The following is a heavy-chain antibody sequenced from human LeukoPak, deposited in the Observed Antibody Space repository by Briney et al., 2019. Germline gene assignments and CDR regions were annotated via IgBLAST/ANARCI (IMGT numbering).Heavy chain of an antibody. CDR1: GFTFSSYW. Sequence: PGGSLRLSCAASGFTFSSYWMTWVRQAPGKGLEWVANLKPDGSDKYYVDSVKGRFTISRDNAKNSLYLQMNSLRAEDTAVYYCARSPGIAAAVYYYYYMDVWGKGTTVTVSS. V-gene: IGHV3-7*01. CDR2: LKPDGSDK. D-gene: IGHD6-13*01. J-gene: IGHJ6*03. CDR3: ARSPGIAAAVYYYYYMDV.